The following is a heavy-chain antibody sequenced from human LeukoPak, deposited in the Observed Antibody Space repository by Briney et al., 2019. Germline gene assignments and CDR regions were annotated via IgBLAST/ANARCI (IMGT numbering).Heavy chain of an antibody. CDR1: GFTLSSYS. V-gene: IGHV3-21*01. CDR2: ISSSSSYI. CDR3: ARDLYCSSTSCYMGWFDP. D-gene: IGHD2-2*02. J-gene: IGHJ5*02. Sequence: PGGSLRLSCAASGFTLSSYSMNWVRQAPGKGLEWVSSISSSSSYIYYADSVEGRFTISRDNAKNSLYLQMNSLRAEDTAVYYCARDLYCSSTSCYMGWFDPWGQGTLVTVSS.